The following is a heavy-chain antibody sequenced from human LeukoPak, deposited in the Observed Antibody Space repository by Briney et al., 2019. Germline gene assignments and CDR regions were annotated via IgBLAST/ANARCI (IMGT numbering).Heavy chain of an antibody. J-gene: IGHJ3*02. D-gene: IGHD3-22*01. CDR1: GGSFSGYY. CDR3: ASTGYYDSSVLPGDVFDI. V-gene: IGHV4-34*01. CDR2: IYYSGST. Sequence: SETLSLTCAVYGGSFSGYYWSWIRQPPGKGLEWIGSIYYSGSTYYNPSLKSRVTISVDTSKNQFSLKLSSVTAADTAVYYCASTGYYDSSVLPGDVFDIWGQGTMVTVSS.